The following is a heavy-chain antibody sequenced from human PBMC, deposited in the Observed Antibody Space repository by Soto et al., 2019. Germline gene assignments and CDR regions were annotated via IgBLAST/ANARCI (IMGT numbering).Heavy chain of an antibody. V-gene: IGHV4-30-4*01. CDR2: IYYSGST. CDR3: ARVDRDDSSGYSSFDY. CDR1: GGSISSGDYY. J-gene: IGHJ4*02. D-gene: IGHD3-22*01. Sequence: QVQLQESGPGLVKPSQTLSLTCTVSGGSISSGDYYWSWIRQPPGKGLEWIGYIYYSGSTYYNPSLKSRVTIAVDTSKNQFSLKLSSVTAADTAVYYCARVDRDDSSGYSSFDYWGQGTLVTVSS.